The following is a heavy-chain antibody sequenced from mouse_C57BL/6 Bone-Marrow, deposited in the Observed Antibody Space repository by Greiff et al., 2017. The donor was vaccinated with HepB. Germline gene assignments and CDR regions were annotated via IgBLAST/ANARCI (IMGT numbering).Heavy chain of an antibody. J-gene: IGHJ3*01. CDR1: GFTFSSYT. Sequence: EVKVEESGGGLVKPGGSLKLSCAASGFTFSSYTMSWVRQTPEKRLEWVATISGGGGNTYYPDSVKGRFTISRDNAKNTLYLQMSSLRSEDTALYYCARQGVRPFAYWGQGTLVTVSA. D-gene: IGHD1-2*01. CDR2: ISGGGGNT. V-gene: IGHV5-9*01. CDR3: ARQGVRPFAY.